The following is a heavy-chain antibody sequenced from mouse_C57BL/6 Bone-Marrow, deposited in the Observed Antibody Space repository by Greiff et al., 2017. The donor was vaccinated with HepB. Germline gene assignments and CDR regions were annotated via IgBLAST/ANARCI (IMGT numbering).Heavy chain of an antibody. CDR2: IHPNSGST. Sequence: QVQLQQPGAELVKPGASVKLSCNASGYTFTSYWMHWVKQRPGQGLEWIGMIHPNSGSTNYNEKFKSKATLTVDKSSSTAYMQLSSLTSEDSAVYYCARITYYYGSSYDAMDYWGQGTSVTVSS. V-gene: IGHV1-64*01. CDR3: ARITYYYGSSYDAMDY. CDR1: GYTFTSYW. D-gene: IGHD1-1*01. J-gene: IGHJ4*01.